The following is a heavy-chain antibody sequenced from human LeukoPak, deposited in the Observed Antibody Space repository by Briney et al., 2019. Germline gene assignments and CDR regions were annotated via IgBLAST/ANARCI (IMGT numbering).Heavy chain of an antibody. CDR2: IYPGDSDT. CDR3: ARLPYCSSTSCYHFDY. J-gene: IGHJ4*02. Sequence: GESLKISCKGSGYSFTSYWIGWVRQMPGKGLEWMGIIYPGDSDTRYSPSFQGQVTISADKSISTAYLQWSSLKASDTAMYYCARLPYCSSTSCYHFDYWGQGTLVTVSS. V-gene: IGHV5-51*01. CDR1: GYSFTSYW. D-gene: IGHD2-2*01.